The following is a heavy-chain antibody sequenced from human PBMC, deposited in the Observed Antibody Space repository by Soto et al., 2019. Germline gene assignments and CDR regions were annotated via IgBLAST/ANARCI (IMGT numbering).Heavy chain of an antibody. V-gene: IGHV4-34*01. CDR3: ARGRRMELTPVHFDY. D-gene: IGHD4-17*01. Sequence: SETLSLTCAVYGGSFSGYYWSWIRQPPGKGLEWIWEINHSGSTNYNPSLKSRVTISVDTSKNQFSLNLSSVTAEDTAVYYCARGRRMELTPVHFDYWGQGTLVTVSS. CDR1: GGSFSGYY. CDR2: INHSGST. J-gene: IGHJ4*02.